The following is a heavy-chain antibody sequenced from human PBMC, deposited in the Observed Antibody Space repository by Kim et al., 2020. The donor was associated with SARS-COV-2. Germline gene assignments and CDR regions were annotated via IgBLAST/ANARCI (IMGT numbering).Heavy chain of an antibody. CDR1: GGSVSSSNYY. CDR2: IYYTGDT. D-gene: IGHD6-6*01. Sequence: SETLSLTYTVSGGSVSSSNYYWGWIRQPPGKGLEWIGNIYYTGDTYYNPSPKGRVTISVYTTKNHFSLKLSVLTVADTAVYYCARRKYSSSSRLFDRWGQGTMVPVSS. V-gene: IGHV4-39*02. CDR3: ARRKYSSSSRLFDR. J-gene: IGHJ5*02.